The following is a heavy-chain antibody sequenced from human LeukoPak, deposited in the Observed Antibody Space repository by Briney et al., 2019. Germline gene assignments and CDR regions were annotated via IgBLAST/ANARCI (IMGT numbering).Heavy chain of an antibody. D-gene: IGHD2-8*02. CDR1: GFTFSTFA. V-gene: IGHV3-23*01. J-gene: IGHJ4*02. CDR3: ATYRQVLLPFES. CDR2: IFPSGGEI. Sequence: GRSLRLSCAASGFTFSTFAMIWVRQPPGKGLEWVSSIFPSGGEIHYADSVRGRFTTSRDNSKSTLSLQMNSLRAEDTAIYYCATYRQVLLPFESWGQGTLVTVSS.